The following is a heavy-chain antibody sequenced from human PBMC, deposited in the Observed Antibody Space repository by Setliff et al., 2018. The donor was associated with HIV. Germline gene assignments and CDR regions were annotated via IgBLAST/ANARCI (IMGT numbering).Heavy chain of an antibody. J-gene: IGHJ4*02. CDR1: GYTFTTYY. CDR2: INPNSGGT. Sequence: GASVKVSCKTSGYTFTTYYIHWVRQAPGQGLEWMGWINPNSGGTNYAQKFQGRVTVTRDTSISTAYMDMRRLRSGDTAMYYCARGAFVVIPTARHDFDYWGQGTLVTVSS. D-gene: IGHD2-2*01. V-gene: IGHV1-2*02. CDR3: ARGAFVVIPTARHDFDY.